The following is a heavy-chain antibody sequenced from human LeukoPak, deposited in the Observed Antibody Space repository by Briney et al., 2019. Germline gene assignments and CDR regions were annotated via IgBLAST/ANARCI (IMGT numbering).Heavy chain of an antibody. D-gene: IGHD3-3*01. J-gene: IGHJ4*02. CDR3: ARTDFWSGSHFDY. CDR1: GGSFSGYY. V-gene: IGHV4-34*01. Sequence: PSETLSLTCAAYGGSFSGYYWSWIRQPPGKGLEWIGEINHSGSTNYNPSLKSRVTISVDTSKNQFSLKLSSVTAADTAVYYCARTDFWSGSHFDYWGQGTLVTVSS. CDR2: INHSGST.